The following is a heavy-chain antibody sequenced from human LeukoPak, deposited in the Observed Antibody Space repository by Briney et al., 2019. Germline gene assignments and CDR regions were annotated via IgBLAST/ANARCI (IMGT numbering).Heavy chain of an antibody. CDR2: IFADDLT. Sequence: PGGSLRLSCAASGFTFSSYWMSWVRQAPGKGLQWLSVIFADDLTYYEDSIKGRFTISRDRSQNTLYLQMKSLRAEDTAVYCCARGAMSTFARFDSWGQGTLVSVSS. D-gene: IGHD2/OR15-2a*01. V-gene: IGHV3-53*01. CDR1: GFTFSSYW. CDR3: ARGAMSTFARFDS. J-gene: IGHJ4*02.